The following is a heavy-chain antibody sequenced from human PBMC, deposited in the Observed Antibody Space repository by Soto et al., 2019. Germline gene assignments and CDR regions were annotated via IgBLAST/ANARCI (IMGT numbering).Heavy chain of an antibody. V-gene: IGHV4-61*01. CDR2: IYYSGST. CDR1: GGSVSSGSYY. J-gene: IGHJ4*02. Sequence: SETLSLTSTVSGGSVSSGSYYWSWIRQPPGKGLEWIGYIYYSGSTNYNPCLKSRVTISVYTSKNQFSLKLSSVSAAYTAVYYCARDNYSSGYYDYWGQGTLVTVSS. D-gene: IGHD3-22*01. CDR3: ARDNYSSGYYDY.